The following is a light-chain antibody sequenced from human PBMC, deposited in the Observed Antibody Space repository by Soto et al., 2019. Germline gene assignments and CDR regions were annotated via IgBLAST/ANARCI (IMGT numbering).Light chain of an antibody. CDR1: NIGTKS. V-gene: IGLV3-21*02. CDR2: DDR. Sequence: SYELTQPPSVSVAPGQTATITCGGINIGTKSVHWYQQQPGRAPVLVVYDDRGRPSGIPERFSGSNSGNTATLTISRVEAGDEADYYCQVWDDSSDHNYVFGSGTKLTVL. CDR3: QVWDDSSDHNYV. J-gene: IGLJ6*01.